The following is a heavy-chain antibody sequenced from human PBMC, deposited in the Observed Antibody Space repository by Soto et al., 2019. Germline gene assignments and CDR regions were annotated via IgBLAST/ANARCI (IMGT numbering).Heavy chain of an antibody. CDR2: LSGSVGST. D-gene: IGHD1-26*01. J-gene: IGHJ6*02. CDR3: ARCGRELLQVYYGMDV. CDR1: GFTFSRDA. Sequence: AGGARRHSCGGSGFTFSRDAMSWGRQAPGNGLEWVSALSGSVGSTYYADSVKGRFTISRDNSKNTLYLQMNSLRAEDTAVYYCARCGRELLQVYYGMDVWGQGSTVTVSS. V-gene: IGHV3-23*01.